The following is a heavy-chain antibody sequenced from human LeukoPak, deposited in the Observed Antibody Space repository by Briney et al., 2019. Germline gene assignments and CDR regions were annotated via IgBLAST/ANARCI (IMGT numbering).Heavy chain of an antibody. V-gene: IGHV4-4*02. CDR1: GGSISSSNW. Sequence: PSETLSLTCAVSGGSISSSNWWRWVRQPPGKGLEWIGEIYHSGSTNYNPSLKSRVTISADKSKNQFSLKLSSVTAADTAVYYCARDKAYSSSWYWSSRYYGMDVWGQGTTVTVSS. D-gene: IGHD6-13*01. J-gene: IGHJ6*02. CDR3: ARDKAYSSSWYWSSRYYGMDV. CDR2: IYHSGST.